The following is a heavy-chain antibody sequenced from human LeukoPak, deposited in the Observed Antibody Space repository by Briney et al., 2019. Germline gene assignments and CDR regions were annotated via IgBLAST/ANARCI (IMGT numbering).Heavy chain of an antibody. J-gene: IGHJ3*02. D-gene: IGHD3-10*01. V-gene: IGHV3-30*02. CDR1: GFDIRGHN. CDR3: AKDIGSGRYAFDM. Sequence: GGSLRLSCAASGFDIRGHNMHWVRQAPGKGLEWVSFIQHDGGAKWYVDSVKGRFTVSRDNSKNTLDLQMNSLRIEDTALYYCAKDIGSGRYAFDMWGQGTIVTVSS. CDR2: IQHDGGAK.